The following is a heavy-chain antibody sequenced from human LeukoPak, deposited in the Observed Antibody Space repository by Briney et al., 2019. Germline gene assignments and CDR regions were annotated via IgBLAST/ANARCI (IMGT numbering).Heavy chain of an antibody. CDR2: ISGSGDST. J-gene: IGHJ3*02. CDR1: EFTFSNYG. CDR3: ARDGGTAARAFDI. Sequence: GGSLRLSCAASEFTFSNYGMTWVRQAPGRGLEWVSSISGSGDSTQYADSVKGRFTISRDNSKNTLYLQMNSLRAEDTAVYYYARDGGTAARAFDIWGQGTMVTVSS. D-gene: IGHD6-25*01. V-gene: IGHV3-23*01.